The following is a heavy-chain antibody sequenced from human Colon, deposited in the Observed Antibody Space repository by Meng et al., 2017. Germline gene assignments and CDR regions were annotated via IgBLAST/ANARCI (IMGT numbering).Heavy chain of an antibody. D-gene: IGHD6-19*01. CDR1: GDSVPSTSAA. Sequence: QVQLHTSGPGLVKPPQTLSLTCGSLGDSVPSTSAAWNGIRQSPSSGLEWLGRTYYRSKWYNGYAVSVKSRITINPDTSKNQFSLQLNSVTPEDTAMYYCARSGSSGWIDYWGQGTLVTVSS. CDR2: TYYRSKWYN. V-gene: IGHV6-1*01. J-gene: IGHJ4*02. CDR3: ARSGSSGWIDY.